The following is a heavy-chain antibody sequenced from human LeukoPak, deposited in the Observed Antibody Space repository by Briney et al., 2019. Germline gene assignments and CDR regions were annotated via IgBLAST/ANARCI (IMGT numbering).Heavy chain of an antibody. V-gene: IGHV3-23*01. D-gene: IGHD4-17*01. CDR3: ANLAGGDYVNFDY. CDR1: GFTFRSYA. Sequence: GGSVRLSCGSSGFTFRSYAMSCVSQPRGKALEWVSTISYSGGRKYSKDSVDGRFTICRDNSKNTLYLQMNSLRAEDTAVYYCANLAGGDYVNFDYWGQGTLVTVSS. J-gene: IGHJ4*02. CDR2: ISYSGGRK.